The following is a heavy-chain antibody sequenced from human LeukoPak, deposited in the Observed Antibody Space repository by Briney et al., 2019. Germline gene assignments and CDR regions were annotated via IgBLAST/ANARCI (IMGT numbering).Heavy chain of an antibody. J-gene: IGHJ4*02. CDR2: IIPILGIA. D-gene: IGHD3-9*01. Sequence: SVKVSCKASGYTFTSYGISWVRQAPGQGLEWMGRIIPILGIANYAQKFQGRVTITADKSTSTAYMELSSLRSEDTAVYYCARDFSDILTGYYQFDYWGQGTLVTVSS. V-gene: IGHV1-69*04. CDR1: GYTFTSYG. CDR3: ARDFSDILTGYYQFDY.